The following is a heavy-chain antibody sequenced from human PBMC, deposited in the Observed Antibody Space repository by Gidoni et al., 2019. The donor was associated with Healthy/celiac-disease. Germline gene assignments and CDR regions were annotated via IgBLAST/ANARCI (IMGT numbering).Heavy chain of an antibody. V-gene: IGHV1-24*01. CDR3: ATDHGGRGGYYPYYYGMDV. J-gene: IGHJ6*02. D-gene: IGHD2-15*01. Sequence: QVQLVQSGAEVKKPGASVKVSCKVSGYTLTELSMHWVRRAPGKGLEWMGGFDPEDGETIYAQKFQGRVTMTEDTSTDTAYMELSSLRSEDTAVYYCATDHGGRGGYYPYYYGMDVWGQGTTVTVSS. CDR1: GYTLTELS. CDR2: FDPEDGET.